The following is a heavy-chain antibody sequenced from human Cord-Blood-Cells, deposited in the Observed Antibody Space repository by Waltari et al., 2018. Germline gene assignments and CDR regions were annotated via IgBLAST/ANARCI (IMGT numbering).Heavy chain of an antibody. D-gene: IGHD6-6*01. J-gene: IGHJ5*02. Sequence: QVQLVQSGAEVKKTGSSVKVSCKASGGTFSSYAISWVRQAPGQGLEWMGGIIPIFGTANYAQKFQGRVTITADESTSTAYMELSSLRSEDTAVYYCAARREYSSSSWFDPWGQGTLVTVSS. CDR3: AARREYSSSSWFDP. CDR1: GGTFSSYA. CDR2: IIPIFGTA. V-gene: IGHV1-69*01.